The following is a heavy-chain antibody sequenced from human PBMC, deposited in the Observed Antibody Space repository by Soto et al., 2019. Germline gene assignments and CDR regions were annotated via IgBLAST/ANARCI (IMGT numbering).Heavy chain of an antibody. D-gene: IGHD2-15*01. Sequence: EVQLVESGGGLVKPGGSLRLSCAASGFTFNTAWMNWVRQAPGEGLEWVGRIKTSADGGATDYAAPVQGRFTISRDDSKNALYLHMISLKTEDTAVYYCTTGSVEGVWGQGTTVTVSS. V-gene: IGHV3-15*07. CDR2: IKTSADGGAT. CDR1: GFTFNTAW. J-gene: IGHJ6*02. CDR3: TTGSVEGV.